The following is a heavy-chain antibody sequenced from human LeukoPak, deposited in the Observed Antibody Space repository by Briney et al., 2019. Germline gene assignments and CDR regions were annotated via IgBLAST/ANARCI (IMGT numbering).Heavy chain of an antibody. Sequence: ASVKVSCKASGYTFTSYYMHWVRQAPGQGLEWMGIINLSGGSTSYAQKFQGRVTMTRDTSTSTVYMELSSLRSEDTAVYYCATLGYCSSTSCYAGDYWGQGTLVTVSS. D-gene: IGHD2-2*01. CDR3: ATLGYCSSTSCYAGDY. CDR2: INLSGGST. CDR1: GYTFTSYY. J-gene: IGHJ4*02. V-gene: IGHV1-46*01.